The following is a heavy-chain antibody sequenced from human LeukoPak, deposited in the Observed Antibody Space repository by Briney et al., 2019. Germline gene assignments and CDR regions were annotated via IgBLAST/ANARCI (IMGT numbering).Heavy chain of an antibody. CDR2: ISAYNGDT. V-gene: IGHV1-18*01. CDR1: GYTFTNHG. J-gene: IGHJ4*02. D-gene: IGHD3-22*01. CDR3: ARDPSNSSGYHAHFDS. Sequence: ASVKVSCKASGYTFTNHGISWVRQAPRQGLEWMGWISAYNGDTMYARNFQGRVTMTTDTSTTTAYMELRSLRSDDTAMYYCARDPSNSSGYHAHFDSWGQGTLVTVSS.